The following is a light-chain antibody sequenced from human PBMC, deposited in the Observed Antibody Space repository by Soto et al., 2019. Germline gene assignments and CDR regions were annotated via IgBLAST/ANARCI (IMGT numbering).Light chain of an antibody. V-gene: IGKV1-5*01. J-gene: IGKJ1*01. CDR1: QSISSW. CDR2: DAS. Sequence: DIQMTQSPSTLSASVGDRVTITCRASQSISSWLAWYQQKPGKAPKLLIYDASSLASGVPSRFSGSGSGTYFTLTISSLQPDDFATYYCQQYNSYWTFGQGTKVEIK. CDR3: QQYNSYWT.